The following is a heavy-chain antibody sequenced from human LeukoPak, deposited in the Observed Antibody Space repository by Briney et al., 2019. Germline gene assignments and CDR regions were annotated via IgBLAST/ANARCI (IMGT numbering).Heavy chain of an antibody. Sequence: GGSLRLSCAASGFTFSSYSMNWVRQAPGKGLEWVSYISSSSSTIYYADSVKGRFTISRDNAKNSLYLQMNSLRAEDTAVYYCASDLYYVWKVGATRGFVYWGQGTLVTVSS. CDR2: ISSSSSTI. CDR3: ASDLYYVWKVGATRGFVY. D-gene: IGHD1-26*01. V-gene: IGHV3-48*04. J-gene: IGHJ4*02. CDR1: GFTFSSYS.